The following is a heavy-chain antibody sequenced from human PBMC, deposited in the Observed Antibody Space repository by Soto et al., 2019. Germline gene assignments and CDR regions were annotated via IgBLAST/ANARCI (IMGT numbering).Heavy chain of an antibody. CDR2: INRDFNT. V-gene: IGHV3-48*01. Sequence: EEQLVESGGGLVQPGGSLRLSCAASGFTFSNHVMNWVRQAPGRGLEWVSSINRDFNTYYADSVKGRFIISRDNAKDSLYLQMTSLRADDTAVYYCVNGDYYVGQGTLVTVSS. D-gene: IGHD4-17*01. CDR3: VNGDYY. J-gene: IGHJ4*02. CDR1: GFTFSNHV.